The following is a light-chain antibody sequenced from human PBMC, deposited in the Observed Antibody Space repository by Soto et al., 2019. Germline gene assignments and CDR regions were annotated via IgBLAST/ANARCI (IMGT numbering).Light chain of an antibody. J-gene: IGLJ3*02. Sequence: QSALTQPASVSGSPGQSITISCTGISSDVGSYNLVSWYQQHPGEAPKLMIYEVTKRPSGVSNRFSGSKSGNTASLTISGLQAEDEADYFCCSYAGSSTWVFSGGTKLTVL. V-gene: IGLV2-23*02. CDR3: CSYAGSSTWV. CDR2: EVT. CDR1: SSDVGSYNL.